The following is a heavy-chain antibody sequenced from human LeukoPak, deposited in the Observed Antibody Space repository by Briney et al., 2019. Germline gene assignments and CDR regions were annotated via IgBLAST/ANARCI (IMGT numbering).Heavy chain of an antibody. Sequence: GGSLRLSCAASGFTFSSYSMNWVRQAPGKGLEWVSYISSSSSTIYYADSVKGQFTISRDNAKNSLYLQMNSLRAEDTAVYYCARGLLWFGELPTPPYWYFDLWGRGTLVTVSS. CDR2: ISSSSSTI. CDR3: ARGLLWFGELPTPPYWYFDL. CDR1: GFTFSSYS. V-gene: IGHV3-48*04. D-gene: IGHD3-10*01. J-gene: IGHJ2*01.